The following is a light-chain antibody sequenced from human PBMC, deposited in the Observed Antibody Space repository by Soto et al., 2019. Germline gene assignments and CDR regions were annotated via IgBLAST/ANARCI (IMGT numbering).Light chain of an antibody. Sequence: EIHMPQSPSTLSASVGERVTITCRASQSISRWVAWYQQKPGKAPKLLIYDASSLESGVPSRFSGSGSGTEFTLTISSLQPDDFATYYCQQYKSFWTFGQGSMV. CDR2: DAS. J-gene: IGKJ1*01. CDR3: QQYKSFWT. V-gene: IGKV1-5*01. CDR1: QSISRW.